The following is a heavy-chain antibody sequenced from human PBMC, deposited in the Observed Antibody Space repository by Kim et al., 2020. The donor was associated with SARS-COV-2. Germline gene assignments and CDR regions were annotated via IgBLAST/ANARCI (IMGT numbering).Heavy chain of an antibody. V-gene: IGHV3-13*01. CDR3: ARVNSRGNYYGMDV. J-gene: IGHJ6*02. Sequence: GGSLRLSCAASGFTFSSYDMHWVRQATGKGLEWVSAIGTAGDTYYPGSVKGRFTISRENAKNSLYLQMNSLRAGDTAVYYCARVNSRGNYYGMDVWGQGTTVTVSS. CDR1: GFTFSSYD. CDR2: IGTAGDT. D-gene: IGHD3-22*01.